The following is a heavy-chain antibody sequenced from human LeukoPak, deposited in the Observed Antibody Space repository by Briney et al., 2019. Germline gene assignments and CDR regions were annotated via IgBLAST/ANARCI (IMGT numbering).Heavy chain of an antibody. J-gene: IGHJ5*02. Sequence: PSETLSLTCTVSGGSISSYYWSWIRQPAGKGLEWIGRIYTSGSTNYNPSLKSRVTISVDTSKNQFSLKLSSVTAADTAVYYCARNEKTDIVVVVAATGPWFDPWGQGTLVTVSS. V-gene: IGHV4-4*07. D-gene: IGHD2-15*01. CDR2: IYTSGST. CDR1: GGSISSYY. CDR3: ARNEKTDIVVVVAATGPWFDP.